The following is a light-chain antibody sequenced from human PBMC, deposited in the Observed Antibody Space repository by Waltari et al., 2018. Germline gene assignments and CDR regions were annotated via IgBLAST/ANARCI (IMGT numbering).Light chain of an antibody. CDR1: SSDVGGYDY. J-gene: IGLJ1*01. V-gene: IGLV2-14*03. CDR3: GSYTSSTTLA. CDR2: DVS. Sequence: QSALTQPASVSGSPGQSITISCTGTSSDVGGYDYVSWYQQHPGKAPKLMLYDVSNRPLVFSHRFSGSKSGNTASLTISGLQADDEAEYYCGSYTSSTTLAFGTGTKVTVL.